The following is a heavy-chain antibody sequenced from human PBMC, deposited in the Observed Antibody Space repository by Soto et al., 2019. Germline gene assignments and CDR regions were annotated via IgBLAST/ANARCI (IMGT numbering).Heavy chain of an antibody. J-gene: IGHJ4*02. D-gene: IGHD3-3*01. V-gene: IGHV4-31*03. CDR3: SPIDHRFLEWLFPHS. CDR2: IYRSGNT. CDR1: GGSISSGRYY. Sequence: SETLSLTCTVSGGSISSGRYYWNWIRQHPGKGLEWIGYIYRSGNTYYNPSLKSRRSISLDASKNQLSLKLDSATVADTPVYYCSPIDHRFLEWLFPHSWGQGTLL.